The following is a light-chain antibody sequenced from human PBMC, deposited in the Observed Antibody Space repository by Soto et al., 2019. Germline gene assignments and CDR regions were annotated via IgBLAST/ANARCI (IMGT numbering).Light chain of an antibody. Sequence: EIVLTQSPATLSLSPGERATLSCRASQSVSSYLAWYQQKPGQAPRLLIHDASSRATGIPARFSGSGSGTDFTLTISSLEPEDFAVYYCQQRSNWPSITFGQGTRLEI. CDR2: DAS. V-gene: IGKV3-11*01. CDR1: QSVSSY. CDR3: QQRSNWPSIT. J-gene: IGKJ5*01.